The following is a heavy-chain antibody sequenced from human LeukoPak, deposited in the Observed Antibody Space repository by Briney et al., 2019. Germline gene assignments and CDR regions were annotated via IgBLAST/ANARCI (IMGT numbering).Heavy chain of an antibody. J-gene: IGHJ4*02. CDR3: AKTRLLRYFDWLREKYYFDY. Sequence: GGSLRLSCAASGFTFSSYWMHWVRQAPGKGLVWVSSIKSDGSSTSYADSVKGRLTISRDNARNTLYLQMNSLRTEDTAVYYCAKTRLLRYFDWLREKYYFDYWGQGTLVTVSS. CDR2: IKSDGSST. D-gene: IGHD3-9*01. CDR1: GFTFSSYW. V-gene: IGHV3-74*01.